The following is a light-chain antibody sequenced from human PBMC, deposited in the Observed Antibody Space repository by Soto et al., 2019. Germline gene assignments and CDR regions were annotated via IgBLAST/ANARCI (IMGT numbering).Light chain of an antibody. CDR1: QSINSW. CDR2: KAS. V-gene: IGKV1-5*03. Sequence: DIQMTKSPSTLSASVGDRVTITCRASQSINSWLAWYQQKPGQAPKLLIYKASDLESGVPSRFSGSGSGTEFTLTISSLQPDDFATYYCQQYKSYPITFGQGTRLEIK. CDR3: QQYKSYPIT. J-gene: IGKJ5*01.